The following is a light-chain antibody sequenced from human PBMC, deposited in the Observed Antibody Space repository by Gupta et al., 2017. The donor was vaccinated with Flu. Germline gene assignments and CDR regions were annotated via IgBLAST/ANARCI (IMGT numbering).Light chain of an antibody. CDR2: GAS. CDR1: QSVTSN. J-gene: IGKJ2*01. Sequence: GERATLSCRASQSVTSNLAWYQQKPGQAPRLLIYGASTRATGISAWFSGSGSGTEFTLTISSLQSEDFAVYYCQQYNNWPYTFGQGTKLEIK. CDR3: QQYNNWPYT. V-gene: IGKV3-15*01.